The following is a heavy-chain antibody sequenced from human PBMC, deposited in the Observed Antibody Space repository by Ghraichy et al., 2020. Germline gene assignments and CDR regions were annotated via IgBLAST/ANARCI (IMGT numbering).Heavy chain of an antibody. CDR3: ARWRIASARYGMDV. V-gene: IGHV4-34*01. J-gene: IGHJ6*02. CDR1: GGSFSDYF. Sequence: SETLSLTCAVYGGSFSDYFWTWIRQPPGKGLEWIGVINHSGSTNYNPSLKSRVTISVDTSEKQFSLKLNSVTAADTAVYYCARWRIASARYGMDVWGQGTTVTVSS. D-gene: IGHD6-13*01. CDR2: INHSGST.